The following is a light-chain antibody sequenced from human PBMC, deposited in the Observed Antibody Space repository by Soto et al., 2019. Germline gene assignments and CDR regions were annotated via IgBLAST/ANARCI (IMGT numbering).Light chain of an antibody. CDR2: GAS. CDR1: QSVSSNY. J-gene: IGKJ4*01. CDR3: QQHGSSAA. Sequence: ILLTQSPDTLSLSPGERATLSCRATQSVSSNYLAWYQQKAGQAPRLLIYGASSRATGIPDRISGSGSGTDFTLTINRLEPEDSAVYYCQQHGSSAAFGGGTKVEI. V-gene: IGKV3-20*01.